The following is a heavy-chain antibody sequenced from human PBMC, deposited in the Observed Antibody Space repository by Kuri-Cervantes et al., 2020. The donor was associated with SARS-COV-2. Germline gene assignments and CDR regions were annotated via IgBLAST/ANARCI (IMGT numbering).Heavy chain of an antibody. CDR1: GGSFGSSA. D-gene: IGHD1-1*01. CDR2: VIPIFGTT. CDR3: ARATGTTGPRAFDI. Sequence: SVKVSCKASGGSFGSSAVNWVRQAPGQGLEWLGGVIPIFGTTTYAQRFQDRVTISADKSTSTAYMELRSLRSDDTAVYYCARATGTTGPRAFDIWGQGTMVTVSS. V-gene: IGHV1-69*06. J-gene: IGHJ3*02.